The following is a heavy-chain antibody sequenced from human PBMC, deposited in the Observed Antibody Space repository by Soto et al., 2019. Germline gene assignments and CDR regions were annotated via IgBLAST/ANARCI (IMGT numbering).Heavy chain of an antibody. V-gene: IGHV3-23*01. Sequence: GGSLGLSCAASGFICSSYDMSWVRQAPGKGLEWVSTILVGGSTHYEDSVKGRFTISRDRSKNTLYLQMNSLTAGDTAAYYCAKATATGGGAFDICGQGTMVTVSS. J-gene: IGHJ3*02. CDR2: ILVGGST. CDR1: GFICSSYD. CDR3: AKATATGGGAFDI. D-gene: IGHD2-8*02.